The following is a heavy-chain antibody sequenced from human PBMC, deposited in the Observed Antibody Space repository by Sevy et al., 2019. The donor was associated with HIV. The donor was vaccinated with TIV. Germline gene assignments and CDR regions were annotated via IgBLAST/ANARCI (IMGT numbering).Heavy chain of an antibody. CDR2: IKKDGSVK. CDR1: GFTFSSYW. D-gene: IGHD3-3*01. V-gene: IGHV3-7*01. CDR3: ARWRGAQSEFDY. Sequence: GGSLRLSCAASGFTFSSYWMSWVRQAPGKGLEWVADIKKDGSVKLYADAVKGRFTISGDNAENSVDLQMKSLRAEDTAVYFCARWRGAQSEFDYWGQGTRVTVSS. J-gene: IGHJ4*02.